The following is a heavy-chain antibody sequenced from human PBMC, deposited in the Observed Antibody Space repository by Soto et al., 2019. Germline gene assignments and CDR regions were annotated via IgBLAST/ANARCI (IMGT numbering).Heavy chain of an antibody. D-gene: IGHD6-19*01. CDR2: INHSGST. J-gene: IGHJ5*02. CDR3: ARKQWLVQGFDP. CDR1: GRSSRDYY. V-gene: IGHV4-34*01. Sequence: DTPALTGTVYGRSSRDYYWSWIRQPPGKGLEWIGEINHSGSTNYNPSLKSRVTTSVDTSKNQFSLKLSSVTAADTAVYYCARKQWLVQGFDPWGQGTLVTVSS.